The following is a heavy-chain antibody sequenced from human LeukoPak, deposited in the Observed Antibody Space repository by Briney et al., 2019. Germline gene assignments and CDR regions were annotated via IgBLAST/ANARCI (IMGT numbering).Heavy chain of an antibody. CDR1: GFTFSSYG. V-gene: IGHV3-30*03. CDR3: ARQESRNYYYEGLDY. D-gene: IGHD3-22*01. J-gene: IGHJ4*02. Sequence: GGSLRLSCAASGFTFSSYGMHWVRQAPGKGLEWVAVISYDGSNKYYADSVKGRFTISRDNSKNTLYLQMNSLRADDTALYFCARQESRNYYYEGLDYWGQGTLVTVSS. CDR2: ISYDGSNK.